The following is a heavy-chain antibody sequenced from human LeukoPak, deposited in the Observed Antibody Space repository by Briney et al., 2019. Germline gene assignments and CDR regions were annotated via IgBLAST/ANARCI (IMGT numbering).Heavy chain of an antibody. V-gene: IGHV4-31*03. CDR1: GGSISSGGYY. Sequence: SETLSLTCTVSGGSISSGGYYWSWIRQHPGKGLEWIGYIYYSGSTYYNPSLKSRVTISVDTSKNQFSLKLSSVTAADTAVYYCARDGGRPPIVGAPGPFDYWGQGTLVTVSS. J-gene: IGHJ4*02. D-gene: IGHD1-26*01. CDR3: ARDGGRPPIVGAPGPFDY. CDR2: IYYSGST.